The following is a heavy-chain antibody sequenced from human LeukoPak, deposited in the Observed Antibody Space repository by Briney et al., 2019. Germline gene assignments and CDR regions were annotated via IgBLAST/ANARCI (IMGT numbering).Heavy chain of an antibody. CDR2: INDSGST. J-gene: IGHJ4*02. CDR1: GGSFSGFQ. V-gene: IGHV4-34*01. D-gene: IGHD6-6*01. CDR3: ARRSAYSSSSGVNY. Sequence: PSETLSLTCALYGGSFSGFQLTLIRQPPGKGLEWVGEINDSGSTNCNPSLKSRVTMSVDTSKNQFSLKSNSVTAADTAVYFCARRSAYSSSSGVNYWGQGTLVTVSS.